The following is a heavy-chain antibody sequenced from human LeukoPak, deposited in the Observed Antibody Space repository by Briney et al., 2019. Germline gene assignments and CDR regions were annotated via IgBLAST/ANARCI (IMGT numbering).Heavy chain of an antibody. CDR1: GYTFTSYY. J-gene: IGHJ4*02. D-gene: IGHD2-15*01. CDR3: AREYCSGGSCYQGGYFDY. V-gene: IGHV1-46*01. Sequence: ASVKVSWKASGYTFTSYYMHWVRQAPGQGLEWMGIINPSGGSTIYEQKFQGRVTMTRDTSTSTVEMELSSLRSEGTAVYYCAREYCSGGSCYQGGYFDYWGQGTLVTVSS. CDR2: INPSGGST.